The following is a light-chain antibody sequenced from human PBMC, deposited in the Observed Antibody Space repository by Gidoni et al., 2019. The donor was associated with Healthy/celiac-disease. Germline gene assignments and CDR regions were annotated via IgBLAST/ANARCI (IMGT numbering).Light chain of an antibody. CDR3: SSYTSSSTLV. J-gene: IGLJ3*02. V-gene: IGLV2-14*01. CDR2: EVS. Sequence: QSALTQPASVSGSPGQSITISCTGTSSDFGGYNYVSWYQQHPGKAPKLMIYEVSNRPSGVSNRFSGSKSGNTASLTISGPQAEDEADYYCSSYTSSSTLVFGGGPKLTVL. CDR1: SSDFGGYNY.